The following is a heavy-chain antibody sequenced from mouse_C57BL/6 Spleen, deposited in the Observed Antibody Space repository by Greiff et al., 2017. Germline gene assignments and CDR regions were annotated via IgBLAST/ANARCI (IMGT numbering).Heavy chain of an antibody. Sequence: EVHLVESGEGLVKPGGSLKLSCAASGFTFSSYAMSWVRQTPEKRLEWVAYISSGGDYIYYADTVQGRFTISRDNARNTLYLQMSSLKSEDTAMYYCTRAIYYDYDYYAMDYWGQGTSVTVSS. V-gene: IGHV5-9-1*02. CDR1: GFTFSSYA. CDR3: TRAIYYDYDYYAMDY. CDR2: ISSGGDYI. J-gene: IGHJ4*01. D-gene: IGHD2-4*01.